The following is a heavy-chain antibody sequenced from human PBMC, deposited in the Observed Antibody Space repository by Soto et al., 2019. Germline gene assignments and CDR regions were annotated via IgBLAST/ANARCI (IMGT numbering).Heavy chain of an antibody. D-gene: IGHD3-3*01. CDR2: ISAYNGNT. V-gene: IGHV1-18*03. CDR3: ARDLRFLEWLSATQGVFDY. CDR1: GYTFTSYG. J-gene: IGHJ4*02. Sequence: QVQLVQSGAEVKKPGASVKVSCKASGYTFTSYGISWVRQAPGQGLEWMGWISAYNGNTNYAQKLQGRVTMTTDTSTSTAYMELRSLRSDDMAVYYCARDLRFLEWLSATQGVFDYWGQGTLVTVSS.